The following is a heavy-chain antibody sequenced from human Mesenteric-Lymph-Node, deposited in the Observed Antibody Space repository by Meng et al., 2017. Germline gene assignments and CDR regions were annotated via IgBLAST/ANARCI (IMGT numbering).Heavy chain of an antibody. V-gene: IGHV1-8*01. CDR2: MNPNSGNT. D-gene: IGHD3-10*01. J-gene: IGHJ4*02. CDR1: GYTFINFD. Sequence: ASVKVSCKASGYTFINFDINWVRQTTGQGLEWMGWMNPNSGNTGYAQKFQGRVTMTRNTSISTAYMELSSLRSDDTAVYYCARGRYYYGSGDYDYWGQRTPGHRLL. CDR3: ARGRYYYGSGDYDY.